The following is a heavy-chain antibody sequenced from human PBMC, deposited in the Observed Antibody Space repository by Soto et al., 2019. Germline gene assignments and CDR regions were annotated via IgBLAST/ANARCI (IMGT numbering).Heavy chain of an antibody. CDR1: GLTFSSYA. Sequence: EVQLLESGGGLVQPGGSLRLSCAASGLTFSSYAMSWVRQAPGMGLEWVSAISGSGGSTYYADSVKGRFTISRDNSKNTLYLQMNSLRAEDTAVYYCAKATMVRGVIMGGAFDYWGQGTLVTVSS. D-gene: IGHD3-10*01. CDR3: AKATMVRGVIMGGAFDY. CDR2: ISGSGGST. J-gene: IGHJ4*02. V-gene: IGHV3-23*01.